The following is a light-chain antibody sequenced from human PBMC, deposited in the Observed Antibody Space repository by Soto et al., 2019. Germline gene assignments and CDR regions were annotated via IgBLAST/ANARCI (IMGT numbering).Light chain of an antibody. CDR1: QSVSSNY. J-gene: IGKJ2*01. V-gene: IGKV3-20*01. CDR2: GAS. CDR3: QQYGSSPPFT. Sequence: EIVLTRSPGTLSLSPGERATLSCRASQSVSSNYLAWYQQKPGQAPRLLIYGASTRATGIPDRFSGSGSGTGFTLTIIRLEPEDVAVYFCQQYGSSPPFTFGQGTKVEIK.